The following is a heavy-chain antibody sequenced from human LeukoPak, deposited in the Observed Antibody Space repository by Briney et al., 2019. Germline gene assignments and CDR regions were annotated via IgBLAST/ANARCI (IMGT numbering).Heavy chain of an antibody. CDR1: GFTVSSNY. D-gene: IGHD6-13*01. J-gene: IGHJ4*02. Sequence: GGSLRLSCAASGFTVSSNYMSWVRHAPGKGLECVSVIYSGGSTYYADSVKGRFTISRDNSKNTLYLQMNSLRAEDTAVYYCARDSGGIAVAGTVLGFDFDKWSQGTLVSVSS. V-gene: IGHV3-53*01. CDR2: IYSGGST. CDR3: ARDSGGIAVAGTVLGFDFDK.